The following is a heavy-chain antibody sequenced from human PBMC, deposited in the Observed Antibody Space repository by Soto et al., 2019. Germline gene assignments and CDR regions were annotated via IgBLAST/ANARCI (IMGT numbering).Heavy chain of an antibody. D-gene: IGHD3-22*01. CDR1: GGSISGYY. J-gene: IGHJ4*02. V-gene: IGHV4-59*01. Sequence: KTSETLSLTCTVPGGSISGYYWIWLRQPPGKGLEWIGYINNSGSTNYNPALKSRVTLSVDTSTNQCSLTLSSMTAADTAVYYCALRSMAVVPEYWGQGTLVTVSS. CDR2: INNSGST. CDR3: ALRSMAVVPEY.